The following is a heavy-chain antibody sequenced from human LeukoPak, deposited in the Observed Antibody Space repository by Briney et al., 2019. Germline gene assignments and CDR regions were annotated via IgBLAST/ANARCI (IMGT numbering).Heavy chain of an antibody. V-gene: IGHV3-48*03. CDR3: ARSSGTYRFDY. Sequence: GGSLRLSCAASGFTFSSYETNWVRQAPGKGLEWVSYISSSGTTIYYADSVKGRFTISRDNAKNSLFLQVNSLRAEDTAVYYCARSSGTYRFDYWGQGTLVTVSS. D-gene: IGHD1-26*01. CDR2: ISSSGTTI. CDR1: GFTFSSYE. J-gene: IGHJ4*02.